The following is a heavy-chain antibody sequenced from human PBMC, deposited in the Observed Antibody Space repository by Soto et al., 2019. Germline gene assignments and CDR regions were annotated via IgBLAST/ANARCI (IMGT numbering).Heavy chain of an antibody. CDR2: ISYDGSNK. D-gene: IGHD4-4*01. Sequence: QVQLVESGGGVVQPGRSLRLSCAASGFTFISYAMHWVRQAPGKGLEWVAVISYDGSNKYYADSVKGRFTISRDNSKNTLYLQMNSLRAEDTAVYYCARDYSNYVFYYYYGMDVWGQGTTVTVSS. J-gene: IGHJ6*02. CDR1: GFTFISYA. CDR3: ARDYSNYVFYYYYGMDV. V-gene: IGHV3-30-3*01.